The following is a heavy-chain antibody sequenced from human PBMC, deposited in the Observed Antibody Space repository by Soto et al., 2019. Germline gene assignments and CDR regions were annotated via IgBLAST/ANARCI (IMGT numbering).Heavy chain of an antibody. D-gene: IGHD6-19*01. CDR2: IIPIFGTA. CDR3: AREEAVAGYYYYGMDV. V-gene: IGHV1-69*06. J-gene: IGHJ6*02. Sequence: KISCKGSGGTFSSYAISWVRQAPGQGLEWMGGIIPIFGTANYAQKFQGRVTITADKSTSTAYMELSSLRSEDTAVYYCAREEAVAGYYYYGMDVWGQGTTVTAP. CDR1: GGTFSSYA.